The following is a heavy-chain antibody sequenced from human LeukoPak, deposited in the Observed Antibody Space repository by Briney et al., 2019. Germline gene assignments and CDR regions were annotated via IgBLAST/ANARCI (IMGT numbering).Heavy chain of an antibody. CDR1: GFTFSSYG. V-gene: IGHV3-23*01. J-gene: IGHJ4*02. Sequence: PGGSLRLSCAASGFTFSSYGMSWVRQAPGKGLEWVSAISGSGGSTYYADSVKGRFTISRDNAKNSVYLQMNSLRAEDTAVYYCARGEYGSGSYHIDYWGQGTLVTVSS. CDR2: ISGSGGST. D-gene: IGHD3-10*01. CDR3: ARGEYGSGSYHIDY.